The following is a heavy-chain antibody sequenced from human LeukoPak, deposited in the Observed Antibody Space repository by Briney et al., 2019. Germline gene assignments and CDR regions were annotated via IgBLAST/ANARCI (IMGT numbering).Heavy chain of an antibody. Sequence: GGSLRLSCAASGFTFSDYYMSWIRQAPGKGLEWVSYISSSGGTIYYADSVKGRFTISRDNSKNTLYLQVNSLRAEDTAVYYCAKGGKWDVTPFDYWGQGTLVTVSS. CDR2: ISSSGGTI. D-gene: IGHD1-26*01. J-gene: IGHJ4*02. V-gene: IGHV3-11*01. CDR3: AKGGKWDVTPFDY. CDR1: GFTFSDYY.